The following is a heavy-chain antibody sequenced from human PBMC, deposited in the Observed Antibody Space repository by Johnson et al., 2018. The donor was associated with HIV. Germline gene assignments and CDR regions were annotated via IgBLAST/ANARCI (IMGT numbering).Heavy chain of an antibody. D-gene: IGHD2-2*01. CDR3: ARGGSSTSLVAFDI. CDR2: ISYDGSNK. Sequence: QVQLVESGGGVVQPGRSLRLSCAASGFTFSSYAMHWVRQAPGQGLEWVAVISYDGSNKYYADSVKGRFTISRDHSKNTLYLQMNSLRAEETAVYNCARGGSSTSLVAFDIWGPGTMVTVSS. CDR1: GFTFSSYA. J-gene: IGHJ3*02. V-gene: IGHV3-30-3*01.